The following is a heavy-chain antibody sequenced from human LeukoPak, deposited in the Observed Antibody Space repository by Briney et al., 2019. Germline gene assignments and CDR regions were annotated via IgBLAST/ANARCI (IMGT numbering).Heavy chain of an antibody. CDR2: INSDGIDT. Sequence: GGSLRLSCAASGFTFSTYSMNWVRQAPGKWLEWVSRINSDGIDTSYADSVKGRFSISRGNAKNTLYLQMNSLRAEDTAVYYCARRPPSYSDNSGTYYLGGFDYWGQGTLVTVSS. D-gene: IGHD3-10*01. V-gene: IGHV3-74*01. J-gene: IGHJ4*02. CDR3: ARRPPSYSDNSGTYYLGGFDY. CDR1: GFTFSTYS.